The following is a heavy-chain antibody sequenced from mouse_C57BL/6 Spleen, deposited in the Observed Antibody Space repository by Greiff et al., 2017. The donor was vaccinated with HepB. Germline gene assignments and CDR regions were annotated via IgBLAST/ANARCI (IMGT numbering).Heavy chain of an antibody. CDR3: ARQYWDAMDY. CDR2: ISGGGGNT. CDR1: GFTFSSYT. D-gene: IGHD4-1*01. J-gene: IGHJ4*01. Sequence: EVKLMESGGGLVKPGGSLKLSCAASGFTFSSYTMSWVRQTPEKRLEWVATISGGGGNTYYPDSVKGRFTISRDNAKNTLYLQMSSLRSEDTALYYCARQYWDAMDYWGQGTSVTVSS. V-gene: IGHV5-9*01.